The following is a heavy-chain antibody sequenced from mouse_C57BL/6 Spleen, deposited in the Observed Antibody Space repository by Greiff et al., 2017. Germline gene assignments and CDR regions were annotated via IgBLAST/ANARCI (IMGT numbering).Heavy chain of an antibody. CDR2: LYWDDDK. D-gene: IGHD1-1*01. Sequence: QVTLKVSGPGILQSSQTLSLTCSFSGFSLRTSGMGVSWLRQPSGKGLEWLAHLYWDDDKRYNPSLKRRLTISNNTSRNQALLKSTSVDTADTAKYDSARSPFGSSYWYFDVWGTGTTVTVSS. J-gene: IGHJ1*03. CDR1: GFSLRTSGMG. CDR3: ARSPFGSSYWYFDV. V-gene: IGHV8-12*01.